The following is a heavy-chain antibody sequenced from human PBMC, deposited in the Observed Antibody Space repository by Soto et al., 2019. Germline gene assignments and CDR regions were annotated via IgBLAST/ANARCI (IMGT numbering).Heavy chain of an antibody. Sequence: EVQVLESGGGLVQPGGSLRLSCAASGFTFSSYDMSWVRQAPGKGLEWVSGVSASGSITSYADSAKGRFTISRDNAKNTVFLQMSSLRAEDTAVYFCAKGDCSGGRCYRGFADWGQGTLVTVSS. CDR2: VSASGSIT. CDR3: AKGDCSGGRCYRGFAD. CDR1: GFTFSSYD. J-gene: IGHJ4*02. V-gene: IGHV3-23*01. D-gene: IGHD2-15*01.